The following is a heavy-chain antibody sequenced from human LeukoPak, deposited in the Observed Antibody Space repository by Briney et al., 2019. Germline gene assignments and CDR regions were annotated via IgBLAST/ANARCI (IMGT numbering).Heavy chain of an antibody. CDR1: GFTLSSYA. V-gene: IGHV3-23*01. CDR3: ARARGKMATGTFDY. Sequence: SGGSLRLSRAASGFTLSSYAMSWVRQAPGKGLEWVSAISGSGGSTYYADSVKGRFTISRDNSKNSLYLQMNSLRDEDTAVYYCARARGKMATGTFDYWGQGTLVTVSS. CDR2: ISGSGGST. J-gene: IGHJ4*02. D-gene: IGHD5-24*01.